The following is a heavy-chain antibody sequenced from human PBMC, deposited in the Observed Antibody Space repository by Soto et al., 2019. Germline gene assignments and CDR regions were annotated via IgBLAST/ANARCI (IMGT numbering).Heavy chain of an antibody. CDR2: ISYDGSNK. D-gene: IGHD3-9*01. V-gene: IGHV3-30-3*01. J-gene: IGHJ5*02. CDR1: GFTFSSYA. CDR3: ARDRITYYDILTGYFPSNWFDP. Sequence: SLRLSCAASGFTFSSYAMHWVRQAPGKGLEWVAVISYDGSNKYYADSVKGRFTISRDNSKNTLYLQMNSLRAEDTAVYYCARDRITYYDILTGYFPSNWFDPWGQGTLVTVSS.